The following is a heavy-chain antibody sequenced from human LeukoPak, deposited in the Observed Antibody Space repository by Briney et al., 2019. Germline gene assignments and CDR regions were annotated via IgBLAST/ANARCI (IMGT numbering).Heavy chain of an antibody. D-gene: IGHD5-12*01. V-gene: IGHV3-7*01. CDR2: INQYGREE. CDR1: GFTFSNYW. Sequence: GGSLRLSCAASGFTFSNYWMTWVRQAPGKGLEGVAHINQYGREEHYMDSAKARFTISRDNAKNSLSLQMNSLRAEDTAVYYRVRDGGVSGYDLLDYWGQGTLVTVSS. J-gene: IGHJ4*02. CDR3: VRDGGVSGYDLLDY.